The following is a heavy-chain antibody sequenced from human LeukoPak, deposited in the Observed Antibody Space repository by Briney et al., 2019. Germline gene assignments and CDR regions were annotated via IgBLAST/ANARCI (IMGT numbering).Heavy chain of an antibody. CDR1: GFTFTTSA. CDR2: IVVGSGNT. J-gene: IGHJ3*02. CDR3: AAVPNANAWYWDDAFDI. Sequence: SVKVSCKASGFTFTTSAVQWVRQARGHRLEWIGRIVVGSGNTDHAQKFQGRLTITRDISTSTAYMELSSLTSDDTAVYYCAAVPNANAWYWDDAFDIWGQGTMVTVSS. D-gene: IGHD2-8*02. V-gene: IGHV1-58*01.